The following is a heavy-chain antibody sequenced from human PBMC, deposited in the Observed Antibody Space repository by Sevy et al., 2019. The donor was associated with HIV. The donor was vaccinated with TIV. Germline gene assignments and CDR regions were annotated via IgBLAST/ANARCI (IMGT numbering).Heavy chain of an antibody. D-gene: IGHD3-3*02. Sequence: GGSLRLSCTASGFTFSGYVMSWVRQAPGKGLEWVSTISGSGGSTYYADSVKGRFSISRDNSRKTVYLQMNSLRAEDSAIYYCXKEXISXXSWGXGTLVTVSS. CDR3: XKEXISXXS. CDR1: GFTFSGYV. V-gene: IGHV3-23*01. J-gene: IGHJ5*02. CDR2: ISGSGGST.